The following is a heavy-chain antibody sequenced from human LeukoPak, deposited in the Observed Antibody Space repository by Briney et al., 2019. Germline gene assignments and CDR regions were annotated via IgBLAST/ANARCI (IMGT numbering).Heavy chain of an antibody. J-gene: IGHJ4*02. CDR1: GFTFSAYA. CDR2: ICSNGAKT. D-gene: IGHD5-24*01. Sequence: PGRTLRLSCSVSGFTFSAYAMHWVREAPGRGLQYVSSICSNGAKTYYAESVKGRFTISRDNSKNTLYLQMSSLRLEDTAVYYCVKDRWVDYWGQGVLVTVS. CDR3: VKDRWVDY. V-gene: IGHV3-64D*09.